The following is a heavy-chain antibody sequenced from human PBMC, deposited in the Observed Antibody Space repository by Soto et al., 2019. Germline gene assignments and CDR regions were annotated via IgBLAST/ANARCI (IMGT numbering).Heavy chain of an antibody. J-gene: IGHJ5*02. V-gene: IGHV3-30*18. CDR3: AKDNCISTSCYRLYNWFDP. Sequence: QVQLVESGGGVVQPGRSLRLSCAASGFTFSSYGMHWVRQAPGKGLEWVAVISYDGSNKYYADSVRGRFTISRDNSKNPLYLQMNSLRDEDTAVYYCAKDNCISTSCYRLYNWFDPWGQGTLVTVSS. CDR2: ISYDGSNK. D-gene: IGHD2-2*01. CDR1: GFTFSSYG.